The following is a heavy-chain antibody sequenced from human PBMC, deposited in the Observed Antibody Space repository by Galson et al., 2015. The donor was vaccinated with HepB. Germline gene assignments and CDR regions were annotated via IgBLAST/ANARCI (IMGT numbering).Heavy chain of an antibody. CDR1: GFTFSDYY. Sequence: SLRLSCAASGFTFSDYYMNWIRQAPGKGLEWVSHISSSGRTIYYADSVKGRFIISRDNAKNSLYLQVNNLRAEGTAVYYCARNIHYYYGSRAFDYWGQGTQVTVSS. CDR2: ISSSGRTI. J-gene: IGHJ4*02. V-gene: IGHV3-11*01. CDR3: ARNIHYYYGSRAFDY. D-gene: IGHD3-10*01.